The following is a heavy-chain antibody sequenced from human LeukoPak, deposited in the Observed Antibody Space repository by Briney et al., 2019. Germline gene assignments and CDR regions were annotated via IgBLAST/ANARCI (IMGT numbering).Heavy chain of an antibody. Sequence: GGSLRLSCAASGFTFDDYAMHWVRQAPGKGLVWVSRIRGDWHDTTYADSVKGRFTISRDNAQNTLYLQMNSLRVEDTAVYYCASDRVLGSGSLDNWGQGTLVTVSS. J-gene: IGHJ4*02. V-gene: IGHV3-74*01. CDR1: GFTFDDYA. CDR3: ASDRVLGSGSLDN. CDR2: IRGDWHDT. D-gene: IGHD3-10*01.